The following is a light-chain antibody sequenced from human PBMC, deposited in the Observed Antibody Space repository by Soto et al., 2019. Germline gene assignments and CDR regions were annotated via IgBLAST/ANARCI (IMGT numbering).Light chain of an antibody. V-gene: IGLV2-14*01. CDR2: EVS. CDR3: ISYTSSTAYV. CDR1: SSDVGGYNY. J-gene: IGLJ1*01. Sequence: QSALTQPASVSGSPGQSITISCTGTSSDVGGYNYVSWYQLHPGKAPKLIIYEVSNRPSGVSHRFSGSKSGYTASLTISGLQAEDEADYYCISYTSSTAYVFGTGTKLTVL.